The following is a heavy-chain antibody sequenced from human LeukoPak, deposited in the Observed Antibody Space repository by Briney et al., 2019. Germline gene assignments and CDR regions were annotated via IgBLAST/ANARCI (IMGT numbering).Heavy chain of an antibody. D-gene: IGHD3-10*01. CDR3: ARDGSSTLVRGLFDY. Sequence: GGSLRLSCAASGFTFSSYDMNWVRQAPGKGLEWVSYISSSGSTIYYADSVKGRFTISRDNAKNSLYLQMNSLRAEDTAVYYCARDGSSTLVRGLFDYWGQGTLVTVSS. CDR1: GFTFSSYD. V-gene: IGHV3-48*03. CDR2: ISSSGSTI. J-gene: IGHJ4*02.